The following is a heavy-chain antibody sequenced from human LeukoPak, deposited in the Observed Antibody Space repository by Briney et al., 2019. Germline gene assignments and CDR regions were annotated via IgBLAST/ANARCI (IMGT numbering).Heavy chain of an antibody. CDR3: AGANTYYYDSSYAFDI. V-gene: IGHV3-21*01. J-gene: IGHJ3*02. Sequence: PGGSLRLSCAASGFTFSSYSMNWVRQAPGKGLEWVSSISSSSSYIYYADSVKGRFTISRDNAKNSLYLQMNSLRAEDTAVYYCAGANTYYYDSSYAFDIWGQGTMVTVSS. CDR1: GFTFSSYS. D-gene: IGHD3-22*01. CDR2: ISSSSSYI.